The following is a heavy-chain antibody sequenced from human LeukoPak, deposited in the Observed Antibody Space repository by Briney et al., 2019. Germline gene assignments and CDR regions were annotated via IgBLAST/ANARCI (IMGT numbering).Heavy chain of an antibody. CDR2: INPYDGNT. Sequence: GASVKVSCKASGYTFTNYDISWVRQAPGQRLEWMGWINPYDGNTNYAQNLQGRVTMTTDTSTSTAYMELRSLRSGDTAVYYCVRGGGGWYFDLWGRGTLVTVSS. D-gene: IGHD3-16*01. CDR1: GYTFTNYD. CDR3: VRGGGGWYFDL. J-gene: IGHJ2*01. V-gene: IGHV1-18*01.